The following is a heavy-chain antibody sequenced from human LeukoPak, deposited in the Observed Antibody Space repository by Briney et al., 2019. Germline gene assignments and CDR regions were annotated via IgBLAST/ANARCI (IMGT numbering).Heavy chain of an antibody. Sequence: GGSLRLSCAASGFTFSSYDMHWVRQATGKGLEWVSAISVAANTFYSGSVKGRFTISRENAKNSLYLLMTSLRAEDTAVYYCARGGGLDVWGQGATVTVSS. CDR3: ARGGGLDV. J-gene: IGHJ6*02. CDR1: GFTFSSYD. D-gene: IGHD3-16*01. V-gene: IGHV3-13*01. CDR2: ISVAANT.